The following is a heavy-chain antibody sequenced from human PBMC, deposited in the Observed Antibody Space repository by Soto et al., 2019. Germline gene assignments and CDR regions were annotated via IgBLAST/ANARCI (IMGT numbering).Heavy chain of an antibody. Sequence: GGSLRLSCAASGFTFDDYAMHWVRQAPGKGLEWVSGISWNSGSIGYADSVKGRFTISRDNAKNSLYLQMNSLRAEDTALYYCVKDEGEYCSGGSCYFSWGQGTLVTVSS. D-gene: IGHD2-15*01. CDR3: VKDEGEYCSGGSCYFS. CDR1: GFTFDDYA. CDR2: ISWNSGSI. V-gene: IGHV3-9*01. J-gene: IGHJ4*02.